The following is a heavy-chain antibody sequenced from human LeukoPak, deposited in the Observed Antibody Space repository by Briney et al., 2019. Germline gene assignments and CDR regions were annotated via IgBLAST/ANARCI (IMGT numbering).Heavy chain of an antibody. CDR1: GFTFSSYA. V-gene: IGHV3-23*01. Sequence: GGSLRLSCAASGFTFSSYAMSWVRQAPGKGLEWVSAISGSGGSTYYADSVKGRFTISRDNSKNTLYLRMNSLRAEDTAVYYCAKGYSYGRYYFDYWGQGTLVTVSS. D-gene: IGHD5-18*01. J-gene: IGHJ4*02. CDR2: ISGSGGST. CDR3: AKGYSYGRYYFDY.